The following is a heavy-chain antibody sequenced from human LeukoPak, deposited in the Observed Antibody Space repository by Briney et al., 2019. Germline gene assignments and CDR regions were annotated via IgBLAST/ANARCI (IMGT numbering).Heavy chain of an antibody. V-gene: IGHV3-66*02. D-gene: IGHD4-17*01. CDR1: GFTVSSNY. Sequence: GGSLRLSCAASGFTVSSNYMGWVRQAPGKGLEWVSFIYSGGSTYYADSVKGRFTISRDNSKNTLYLQMNSLRAEDTAVYYCARGRGTVYGMDVWGQGTLVTVSS. CDR2: IYSGGST. CDR3: ARGRGTVYGMDV. J-gene: IGHJ6*02.